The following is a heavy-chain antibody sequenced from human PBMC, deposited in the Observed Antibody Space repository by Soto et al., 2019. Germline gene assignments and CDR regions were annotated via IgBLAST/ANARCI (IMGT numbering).Heavy chain of an antibody. CDR2: ISSSSSYI. CDR1: GFTFSSYS. D-gene: IGHD6-13*01. J-gene: IGHJ5*02. Sequence: EVQLVESGGGLVKPGGSLRLSCAASGFTFSSYSMNWVRQAPGKGLEWVSSISSSSSYIYYADSVKGRFTISRDNAKNSLYLQMDSLRAEDTAVYYCARDPYSSSWYLNWFDPSGQGTLVTASS. V-gene: IGHV3-21*01. CDR3: ARDPYSSSWYLNWFDP.